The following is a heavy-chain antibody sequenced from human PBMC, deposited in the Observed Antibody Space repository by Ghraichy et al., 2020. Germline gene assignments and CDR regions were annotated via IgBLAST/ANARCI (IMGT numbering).Heavy chain of an antibody. J-gene: IGHJ6*02. CDR3: ARDSNSDYYYYGMDV. D-gene: IGHD4-23*01. CDR2: ISAYNGNT. CDR1: GYTFTSYG. V-gene: IGHV1-18*01. Sequence: ASVKVSCKASGYTFTSYGISWVRQAPGQGLEWKGWISAYNGNTNYAQKLQGRVTMTTDTSTSTAYMELRSLRSDDTAVYYCARDSNSDYYYYGMDVWGQGTTVTVSS.